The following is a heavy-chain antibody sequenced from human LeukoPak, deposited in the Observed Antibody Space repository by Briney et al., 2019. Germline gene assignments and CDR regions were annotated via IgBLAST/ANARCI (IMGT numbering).Heavy chain of an antibody. CDR3: AKDLISAAGRGDFRH. V-gene: IGHV3-23*01. CDR2: FSGGGSSRT. CDR1: GFTVSSNH. Sequence: PGGSLRLSCAASGFTVSSNHMSWVRQAPGKGLEWVSLFSGGGSSRTYYADSVKGRFTISRDNSKNTLYLEMNSLRAEDTAVYYCAKDLISAAGRGDFRHWGQGTLVTVYS. J-gene: IGHJ1*01. D-gene: IGHD6-13*01.